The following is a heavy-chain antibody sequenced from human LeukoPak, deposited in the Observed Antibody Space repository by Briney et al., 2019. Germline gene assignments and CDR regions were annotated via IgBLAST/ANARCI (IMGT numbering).Heavy chain of an antibody. Sequence: ASVKVSCKASGGTFSSYAISWVRQAPGQGLGWMGGIIPIFGTANYAQKFQGRVTITADESTSTAYMELSSLRSEDTAVYYCATGPNAGPYNWFDPWGQGTLVTVSS. V-gene: IGHV1-69*13. D-gene: IGHD1-1*01. J-gene: IGHJ5*02. CDR2: IIPIFGTA. CDR3: ATGPNAGPYNWFDP. CDR1: GGTFSSYA.